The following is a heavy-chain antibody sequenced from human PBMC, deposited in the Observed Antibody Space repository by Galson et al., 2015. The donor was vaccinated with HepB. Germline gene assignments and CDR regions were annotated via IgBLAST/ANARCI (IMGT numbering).Heavy chain of an antibody. CDR1: GYSFTSYW. J-gene: IGHJ5*02. Sequence: QSGAEVKKPGESLRISCKGSGYSFTSYWISWVRQMPGKGLEWMGRIDPSDSYTNYSPSFQGHVTISADKSISTAYLQWSSLKASDTAMYYCARAYGSGSYSPLGIHDNWFDPWGQGTLVTVSS. CDR3: ARAYGSGSYSPLGIHDNWFDP. CDR2: IDPSDSYT. D-gene: IGHD3-10*01. V-gene: IGHV5-10-1*01.